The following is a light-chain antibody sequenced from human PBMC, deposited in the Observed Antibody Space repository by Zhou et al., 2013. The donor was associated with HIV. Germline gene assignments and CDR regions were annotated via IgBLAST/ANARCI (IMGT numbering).Light chain of an antibody. CDR2: DTS. V-gene: IGKV3-11*01. CDR1: QSVSSY. CDR3: LQRSNWRT. Sequence: EIVLTQSPATLSLSPGERATLSCRASQSVSSYLAWHQQKHGQAPRLLIYDTSNRATGIPARFSGSGSGTDFTLTISSLEPEDFAVYYCLQRSNWRTFGQGTKVEIK. J-gene: IGKJ1*01.